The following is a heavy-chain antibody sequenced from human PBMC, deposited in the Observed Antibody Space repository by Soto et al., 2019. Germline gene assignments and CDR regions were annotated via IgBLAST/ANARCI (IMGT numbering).Heavy chain of an antibody. Sequence: GGSLRLSCAASGFTFSNAWMNWVRQAPGKGLEWVGRIKSKTDGGTTDYAAPVKGRFTISRDDSKNTLYLQMNSLKTEDTAVYYCQSGLDIVVVPAAIGTNGVMEYYFDYWGQGTLVTVSS. CDR2: IKSKTDGGTT. CDR1: GFTFSNAW. D-gene: IGHD2-2*02. J-gene: IGHJ4*02. CDR3: QSGLDIVVVPAAIGTNGVMEYYFDY. V-gene: IGHV3-15*07.